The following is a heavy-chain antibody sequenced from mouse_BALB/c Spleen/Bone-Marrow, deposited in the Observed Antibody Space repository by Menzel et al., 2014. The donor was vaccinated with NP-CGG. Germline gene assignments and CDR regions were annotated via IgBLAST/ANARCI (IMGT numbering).Heavy chain of an antibody. CDR1: GFTFSNYG. Sequence: EVQVVESGGGLVQPGGSLKLSCAASGFTFSNYGMSWVRQTPDKRLEFVATINANGGDTYYPDSVKGRFTISRDNAKNTLYLQMSSLKSEDTAMYYCARGVDYASWFAYWGQGTLVAVSA. CDR2: INANGGDT. V-gene: IGHV5-6-3*01. CDR3: ARGVDYASWFAY. J-gene: IGHJ3*01. D-gene: IGHD2-4*01.